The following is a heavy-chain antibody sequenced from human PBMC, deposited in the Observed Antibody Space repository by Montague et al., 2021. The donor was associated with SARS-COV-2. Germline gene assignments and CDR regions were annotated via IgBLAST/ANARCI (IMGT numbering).Heavy chain of an antibody. D-gene: IGHD3-22*01. J-gene: IGHJ3*02. CDR3: ASPTYYYDSSGSDAFDI. CDR1: GGSISSSNYY. CDR2: IYYSGST. Sequence: SETRSLTCTASGGSISSSNYYWGWIRQPPGKGLEWIGSIYYSGSTYYNPSLKSRVTIFVDTSKNQFSLKLSSVTAADTAVYYCASPTYYYDSSGSDAFDIWGQGTMVTVSS. V-gene: IGHV4-39*01.